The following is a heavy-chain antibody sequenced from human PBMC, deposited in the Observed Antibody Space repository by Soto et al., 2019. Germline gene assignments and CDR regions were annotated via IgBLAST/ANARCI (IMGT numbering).Heavy chain of an antibody. Sequence: GGSLRLSCAASGFTFSSYAMSWVRQAPGKGLEWVSAISGSGGSTYYADSVKGRFTISRDNSKNTRYLQMNSLRAEDTAVYYCAKGYYDFWSGYYTHGYFQHWGQGTLVTVSS. J-gene: IGHJ1*01. D-gene: IGHD3-3*01. CDR1: GFTFSSYA. CDR3: AKGYYDFWSGYYTHGYFQH. CDR2: ISGSGGST. V-gene: IGHV3-23*01.